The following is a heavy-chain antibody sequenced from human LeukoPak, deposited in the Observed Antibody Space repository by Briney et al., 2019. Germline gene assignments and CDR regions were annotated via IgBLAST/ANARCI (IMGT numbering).Heavy chain of an antibody. D-gene: IGHD3-16*01. CDR1: GYSFTSHW. CDR2: TNPGDLDT. J-gene: IGHJ3*02. V-gene: IGHV5-51*01. CDR3: ARRNMARGEEGAFDI. Sequence: GKSLKISCKGSGYSFTSHWIGWVRQMPGKVLELMGITNPGDLDTRLSPSFQGQVTISAAKSISTAYLRWSSLKTSDTAMYYCARRNMARGEEGAFDIWGQGAMVTVS.